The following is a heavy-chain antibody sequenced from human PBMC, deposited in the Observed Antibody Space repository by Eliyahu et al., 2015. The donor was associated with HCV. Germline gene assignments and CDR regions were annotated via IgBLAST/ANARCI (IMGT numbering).Heavy chain of an antibody. CDR2: IIPIFGTL. V-gene: IGHV1-69*01. D-gene: IGHD3-3*01. CDR3: ARGDTIFETFDYYYSAMDV. Sequence: LEWMGGIIPIFGTLNYAQKFQGRVTVTADESTSTAYMELSSLRSEDTAVYYCARGDTIFETFDYYYSAMDVWGQGTTVTVSS. J-gene: IGHJ6*02.